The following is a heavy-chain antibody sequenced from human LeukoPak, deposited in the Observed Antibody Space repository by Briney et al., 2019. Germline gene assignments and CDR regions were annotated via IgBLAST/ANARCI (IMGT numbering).Heavy chain of an antibody. CDR1: GGSISSFY. CDR2: ISYSGST. Sequence: SETLSLTCTVSGGSISSFYWSWIRQPPGKGLEYIGYISYSGSTNYNPSLKSRVTISLDTSKKQFSLKLSSVTAADTAVYYCARKTMIVVVNWFDPWGQGTLVTVSS. D-gene: IGHD3-22*01. J-gene: IGHJ5*02. V-gene: IGHV4-59*12. CDR3: ARKTMIVVVNWFDP.